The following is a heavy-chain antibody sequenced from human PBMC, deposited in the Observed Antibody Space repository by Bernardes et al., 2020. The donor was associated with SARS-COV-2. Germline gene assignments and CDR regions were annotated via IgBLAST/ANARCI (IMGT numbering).Heavy chain of an antibody. Sequence: SETLSLTCTVSGDSISSGGYYWSWIRHHPGKGLEWIGYIYYSGRTYYNPSLKSRVTISVDTSKNQFYLKVNSVTAEDTAVYHCATETCVDDDCYVDYWGQGTLVTVSS. CDR3: ATETCVDDDCYVDY. J-gene: IGHJ4*02. D-gene: IGHD2-21*02. CDR1: GDSISSGGYY. CDR2: IYYSGRT. V-gene: IGHV4-31*03.